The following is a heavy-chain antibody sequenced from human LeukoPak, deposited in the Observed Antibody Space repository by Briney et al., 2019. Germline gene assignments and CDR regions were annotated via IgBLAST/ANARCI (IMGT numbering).Heavy chain of an antibody. CDR1: GGSISSGDYY. CDR2: IYYSGST. V-gene: IGHV4-30-4*01. D-gene: IGHD5-12*01. Sequence: SETLSLTCTVPGGSISSGDYYWSWIRQPPGKGLEWIGYIYYSGSTYYNPSLKSRVTISVDTSKNQFSLKLSSVTAADTAVYYCARLRGYSGYDNDYWGQGTLVTVSS. J-gene: IGHJ4*02. CDR3: ARLRGYSGYDNDY.